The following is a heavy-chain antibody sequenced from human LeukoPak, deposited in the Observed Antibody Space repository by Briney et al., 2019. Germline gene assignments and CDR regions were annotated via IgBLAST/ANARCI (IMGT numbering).Heavy chain of an antibody. Sequence: GGSLRLSCAASGFTVSSNYMSWVRQAPGKGLEWVSVIYSGGSTYYADSVKGRFTISRDNSKNTLYLQMNSLRAEDTAVYYCARGLTMVRGPTGLGYWGQGTLVTVSS. V-gene: IGHV3-66*01. D-gene: IGHD3-10*01. CDR3: ARGLTMVRGPTGLGY. CDR2: IYSGGST. J-gene: IGHJ4*02. CDR1: GFTVSSNY.